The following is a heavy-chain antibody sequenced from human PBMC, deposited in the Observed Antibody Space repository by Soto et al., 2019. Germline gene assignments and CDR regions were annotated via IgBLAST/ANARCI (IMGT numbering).Heavy chain of an antibody. J-gene: IGHJ5*02. V-gene: IGHV3-15*07. CDR1: GFTFTTAW. CDR3: TSEQETRYCSGGSCYPEGFDP. CDR2: IKSKNDGGTA. Sequence: GGSLRLSCAASGFTFTTAWINWVRQAPGKGLEWVGRIKSKNDGGTADFAAPVKGRFAISRDDSKNMVYLQMNNLKTEDTAVYYCTSEQETRYCSGGSCYPEGFDPWGQGTLVTVSS. D-gene: IGHD2-15*01.